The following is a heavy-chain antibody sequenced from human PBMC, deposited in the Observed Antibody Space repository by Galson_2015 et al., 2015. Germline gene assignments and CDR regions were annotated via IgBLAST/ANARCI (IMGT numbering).Heavy chain of an antibody. D-gene: IGHD2-8*01. CDR3: ARGIPTNNAAFDI. J-gene: IGHJ3*02. CDR1: GGSITSNNW. Sequence: TLSLTCAVSGGSITSNNWWSWVRPPPGKGLEWIGESSPSGSTNYNPSLKRRVTLSVDKSKNQLSLRLTSVTAADTAVYFCARGIPTNNAAFDIGGQGTIVTVSS. CDR2: SSPSGST. V-gene: IGHV4-4*01.